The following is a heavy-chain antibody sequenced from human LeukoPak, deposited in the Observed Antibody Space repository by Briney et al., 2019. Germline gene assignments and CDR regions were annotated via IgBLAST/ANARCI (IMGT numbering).Heavy chain of an antibody. CDR3: AREHPYDSSGYWIDAFDI. CDR1: GFTFSSSI. V-gene: IGHV1-58*02. J-gene: IGHJ3*02. Sequence: SVKVSCKASGFTFSSSIIQWVRQARGQRLEWIGWIVVGSGNIKYAQKLQERVTITRDMSTSTVYMELSSLTSEDTAVYYCAREHPYDSSGYWIDAFDIWGQGTMVTVSS. CDR2: IVVGSGNI. D-gene: IGHD3-22*01.